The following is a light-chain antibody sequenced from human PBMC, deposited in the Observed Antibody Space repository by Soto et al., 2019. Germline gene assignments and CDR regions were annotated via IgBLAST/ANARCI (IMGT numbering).Light chain of an antibody. J-gene: IGKJ3*01. CDR3: QQYGSSPLIT. CDR1: QSVSSTY. Sequence: EIVLTQSTGTLSLSPGERATLSCRASQSVSSTYLAWYQQRPGQAPRLLIYGASTRATGIPDRFSGSGSGTDFTLTISRLEPEGFAVYYCQQYGSSPLITFGPGTKVDIK. CDR2: GAS. V-gene: IGKV3-20*01.